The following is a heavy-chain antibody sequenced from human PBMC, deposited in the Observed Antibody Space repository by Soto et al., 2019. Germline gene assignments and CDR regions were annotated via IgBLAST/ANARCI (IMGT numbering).Heavy chain of an antibody. CDR1: GFTFSGSA. V-gene: IGHV3-73*01. CDR3: TRHSYTNSGYYSVDY. D-gene: IGHD3-22*01. Sequence: GGSLRLSCAASGFTFSGSAMHWVRQASGKGLEWVGRIRSKANSYATAYAASVKGRFTISRDDSKNTAYLQMNSLKTEDTAVYYCTRHSYTNSGYYSVDYWGQGTLVTVSS. CDR2: IRSKANSYAT. J-gene: IGHJ4*02.